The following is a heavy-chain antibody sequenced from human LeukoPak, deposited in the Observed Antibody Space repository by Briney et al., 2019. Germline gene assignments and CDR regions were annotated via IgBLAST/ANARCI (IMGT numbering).Heavy chain of an antibody. Sequence: SETLSLTCAVYGVSLRGYYWSWIRQSPEKGLEWIGEISHEGDSIYNPSLKSRLTLSVDMSKNQFSLKLRSVTAADTAVYYCARGRNYVSDFYFNVWGKGTAVIVSS. CDR3: ARGRNYVSDFYFNV. CDR2: ISHEGDS. D-gene: IGHD1-7*01. CDR1: GVSLRGYY. J-gene: IGHJ6*04. V-gene: IGHV4-34*01.